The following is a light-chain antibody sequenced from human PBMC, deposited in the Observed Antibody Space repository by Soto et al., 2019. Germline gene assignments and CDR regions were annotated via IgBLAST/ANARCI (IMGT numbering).Light chain of an antibody. CDR1: RSNIGPYD. V-gene: IGLV1-40*01. Sequence: QLVLTQPPSVSGAPGQRVTISCTGSRSNIGPYDVHWYRQLPGTAPQLLIYANTRRPSGVPDRFSGSKSGTSASLAITGLQADDEADYYCQAYDSRLSGSVFGGGTKLTVL. CDR3: QAYDSRLSGSV. CDR2: ANT. J-gene: IGLJ3*02.